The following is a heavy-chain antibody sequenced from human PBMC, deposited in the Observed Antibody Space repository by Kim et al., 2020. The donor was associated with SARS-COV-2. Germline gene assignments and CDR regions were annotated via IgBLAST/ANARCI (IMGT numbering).Heavy chain of an antibody. D-gene: IGHD6-19*01. CDR2: T. Sequence: TNYNPSLKSRVTISVDTSKNQFSLKLSSVTAADTAVYYCARMTLAVAGDYWGQGTLVTVSS. CDR3: ARMTLAVAGDY. J-gene: IGHJ4*02. V-gene: IGHV4-59*01.